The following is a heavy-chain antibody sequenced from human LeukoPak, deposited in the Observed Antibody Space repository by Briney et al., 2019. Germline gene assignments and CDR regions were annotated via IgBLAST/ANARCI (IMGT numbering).Heavy chain of an antibody. J-gene: IGHJ6*02. CDR2: MNPNSGNT. D-gene: IGHD3-3*01. Sequence: ASVKVSCKASGYTFTSYDINWVRQATGQGLEWMGWMNPNSGNTGYAQKFQGRVTMTRNTSISTAYMELSGLRSEDTAVYYCARGFFNDFWSGYLQTYYYGMDVWGQGTTVTVSS. CDR1: GYTFTSYD. CDR3: ARGFFNDFWSGYLQTYYYGMDV. V-gene: IGHV1-8*01.